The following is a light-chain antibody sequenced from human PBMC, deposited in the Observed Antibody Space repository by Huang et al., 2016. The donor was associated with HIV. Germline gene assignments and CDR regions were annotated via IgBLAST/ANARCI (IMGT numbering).Light chain of an antibody. Sequence: ELVMTQSPATLSVSPGDRVTLSCGASQSITYNLAWFQQQYGQAPRLLIYDASTRASGISARFSGGGSGTEFALTISSLQSEDSAVYYCQQYNTWPYTFGQGTKLEIK. CDR3: QQYNTWPYT. CDR2: DAS. CDR1: QSITYN. V-gene: IGKV3D-15*01. J-gene: IGKJ2*01.